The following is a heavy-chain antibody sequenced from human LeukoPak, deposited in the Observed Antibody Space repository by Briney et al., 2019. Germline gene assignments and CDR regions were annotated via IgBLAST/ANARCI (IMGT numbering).Heavy chain of an antibody. CDR2: FSGGGGGT. V-gene: IGHV3-23*01. CDR3: AKSRYYFDY. J-gene: IGHJ4*02. CDR1: GFMFSSYA. D-gene: IGHD5-24*01. Sequence: PPGGSLRLSCAASGFMFSSYAMSWVRQAPGKGLEWVSAFSGGGGGTYYADSVKGRFTISRDNSENTLYLQMNSLRAEDTAVYYCAKSRYYFDYWGQGTLVTVSS.